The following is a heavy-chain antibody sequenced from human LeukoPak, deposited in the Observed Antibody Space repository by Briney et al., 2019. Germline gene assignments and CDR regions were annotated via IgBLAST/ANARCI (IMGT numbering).Heavy chain of an antibody. D-gene: IGHD5-18*01. V-gene: IGHV3-66*01. J-gene: IGHJ4*02. CDR1: GFTASSNY. CDR2: IYSGDIT. CDR3: ARDQYSYAHAAH. Sequence: PGGSLRLSCAASGFTASSNYMNWVRQAPGKGLEWVSLIYSGDITYYADSVKGRFTISRDNSKNTLYLQMNSLRAEDTAMYYCARDQYSYAHAAHWGQGTLVTVSS.